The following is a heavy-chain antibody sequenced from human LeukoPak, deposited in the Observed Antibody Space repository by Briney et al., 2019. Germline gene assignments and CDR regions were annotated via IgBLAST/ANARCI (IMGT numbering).Heavy chain of an antibody. Sequence: SSETLSLTCTVSGGSISSYYWSWIRQPPGKGLEWIGYIYYSGSTNYNPSLKSRVTISVDTSKNQFPLKLSSVTAADTAVYYCARHARGIVAKEVDYWGQGTLVTVSS. CDR2: IYYSGST. V-gene: IGHV4-59*08. CDR1: GGSISSYY. D-gene: IGHD5-12*01. CDR3: ARHARGIVAKEVDY. J-gene: IGHJ4*02.